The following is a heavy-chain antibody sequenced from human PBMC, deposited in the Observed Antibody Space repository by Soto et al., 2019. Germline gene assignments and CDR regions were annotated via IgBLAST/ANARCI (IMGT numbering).Heavy chain of an antibody. CDR3: AREGSYYFDNRLDY. CDR2: INPTGGST. Sequence: QVQLVQSGAEVRKPGASVKVSCKAAGYTFTNQYIHWVRQAPGQGLEWMGIINPTGGSTTYAQKFPGRISMTGDTSTSTVYMDLSSLRSEDTAVYYCAREGSYYFDNRLDYWGQGTLVTVSS. V-gene: IGHV1-46*01. D-gene: IGHD3-22*01. J-gene: IGHJ4*02. CDR1: GYTFTNQY.